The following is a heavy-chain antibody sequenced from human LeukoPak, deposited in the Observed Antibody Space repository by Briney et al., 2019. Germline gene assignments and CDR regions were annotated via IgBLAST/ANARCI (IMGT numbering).Heavy chain of an antibody. Sequence: GGSLRLSCVASGFPFSSYWMTWVRQAPGKGLEWVANIKQDGSKKSYVDSVKGRITISRDNAKNSLYLQMNSLRAEDTAVYYCARALTTLTYEGYWGQGTLVTVSS. J-gene: IGHJ4*02. CDR3: ARALTTLTYEGY. CDR1: GFPFSSYW. V-gene: IGHV3-7*01. D-gene: IGHD1-1*01. CDR2: IKQDGSKK.